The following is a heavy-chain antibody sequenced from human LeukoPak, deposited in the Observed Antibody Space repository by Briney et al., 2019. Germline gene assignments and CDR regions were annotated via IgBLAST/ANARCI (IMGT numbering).Heavy chain of an antibody. D-gene: IGHD3-9*01. CDR3: ARVPYYDILTGYYENAFDI. J-gene: IGHJ3*02. CDR2: IYYSGST. Sequence: SETLSLTCTVSGGSISSGGYYWSWIRQHPGKGLEWIGYIYYSGSTYYNPSLKSRVTISVDTSKNQFSLKLSSVTAADTAVYYCARVPYYDILTGYYENAFDIWGQGTTVTVSS. CDR1: GGSISSGGYY. V-gene: IGHV4-31*03.